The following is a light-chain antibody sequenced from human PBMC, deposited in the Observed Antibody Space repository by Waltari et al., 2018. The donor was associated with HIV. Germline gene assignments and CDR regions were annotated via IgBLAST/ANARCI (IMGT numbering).Light chain of an antibody. CDR3: QQYKNWPLYT. Sequence: EVVMTQSPATLSVSPGERATLSCRASPSVNTNLAWYQQKPGQSPRLLIYDASTGVTGLPARFSGSGSGTEFTLTISSLQSEDFALYYWQQYKNWPLYTFGQGTKLEI. J-gene: IGKJ2*01. CDR2: DAS. V-gene: IGKV3-15*01. CDR1: PSVNTN.